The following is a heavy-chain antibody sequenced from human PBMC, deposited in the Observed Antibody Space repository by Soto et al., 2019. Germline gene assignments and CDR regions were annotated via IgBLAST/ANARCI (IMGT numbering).Heavy chain of an antibody. V-gene: IGHV4-39*01. D-gene: IGHD3-10*01. CDR1: GGSISSSRYY. Sequence: SETMSLTCTVSGGSISSSRYYWGWIRQPPGKGLEWIGSIYYSGSTYYNPSLKSRVTISVDTSKNQFSLKLSSVTAADTAVYYCLWLGELLSYGLDVWGQGTTVTGSS. CDR3: LWLGELLSYGLDV. J-gene: IGHJ6*02. CDR2: IYYSGST.